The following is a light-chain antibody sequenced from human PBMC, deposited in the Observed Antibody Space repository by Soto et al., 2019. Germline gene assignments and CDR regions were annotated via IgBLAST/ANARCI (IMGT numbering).Light chain of an antibody. V-gene: IGLV2-11*01. CDR3: CSYAGYYSLL. CDR1: SGDVGSYNY. Sequence: QSALTQPRSVSGSPGQSVTISCAGTSGDVGSYNYVSWYQQHPGKAPKLMIYDVSQRPSGVPDRFSGSKSGNTASLTISGLQAEDEADYYCCSYAGYYSLLFGGGTKLTVL. CDR2: DVS. J-gene: IGLJ2*01.